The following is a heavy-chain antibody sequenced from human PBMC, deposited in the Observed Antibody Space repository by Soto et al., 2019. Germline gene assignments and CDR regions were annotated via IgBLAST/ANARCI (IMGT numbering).Heavy chain of an antibody. CDR2: IYPGDSDT. J-gene: IGHJ5*02. V-gene: IGHV5-51*01. D-gene: IGHD2-2*01. CDR3: ARQGIVVVPAATSGGDNWFDP. Sequence: GESLKISCKGSGYSFNSYWIGWVRQMPGKGLEWMGIIYPGDSDTRYGPSFQGQVTISADKSIRTAYLQWSSLKASDTAMYYCARQGIVVVPAATSGGDNWFDPWGQGTLVTVSS. CDR1: GYSFNSYW.